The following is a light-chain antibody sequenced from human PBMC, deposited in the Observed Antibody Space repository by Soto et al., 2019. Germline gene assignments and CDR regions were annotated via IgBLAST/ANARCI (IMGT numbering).Light chain of an antibody. CDR1: SSNIGRNY. V-gene: IGLV1-47*01. CDR2: RDN. CDR3: ATWDDSVIGVV. J-gene: IGLJ2*01. Sequence: QSLLTQPPSASGTPGQSVTISCSGSSSNIGRNYLYWYQHLSGAAPKLLIYRDNRRPPGVPDRFSGSKSGTSASLAISGLRSDDEADYYCATWDDSVIGVVFGGGTKVTVL.